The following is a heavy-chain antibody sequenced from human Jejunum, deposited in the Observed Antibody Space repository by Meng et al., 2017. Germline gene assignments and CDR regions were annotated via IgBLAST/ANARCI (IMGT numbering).Heavy chain of an antibody. CDR1: GFTLRTYW. J-gene: IGHJ4*02. D-gene: IGHD1/OR15-1a*01. V-gene: IGHV3-74*01. CDR2: IGPDGSHT. CDR3: ARVASGNSQGPDGTDY. Sequence: GESLKISCIGSGFTLRTYWMNWVRQAPGKGLVWVSRIGPDGSHTNYADSVKGRFTVSRDNAQNTMYLEMNSLRAEDTAVYYCARVASGNSQGPDGTDYWGQGTLVTVSS.